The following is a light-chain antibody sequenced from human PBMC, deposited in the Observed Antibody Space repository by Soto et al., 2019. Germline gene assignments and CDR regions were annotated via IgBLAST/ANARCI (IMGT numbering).Light chain of an antibody. CDR2: GAS. J-gene: IGKJ1*01. CDR3: QQYNNWWT. CDR1: QSVSSN. Sequence: ILMTQSPATLSVSPGERATLSSRASQSVSSNLAWYQQKPGQAPRLLIYGASTRATGIPARFSGSGSGTEFTLTISSLQSEDFAVYYCQQYNNWWTFGQGTKVEVK. V-gene: IGKV3-15*01.